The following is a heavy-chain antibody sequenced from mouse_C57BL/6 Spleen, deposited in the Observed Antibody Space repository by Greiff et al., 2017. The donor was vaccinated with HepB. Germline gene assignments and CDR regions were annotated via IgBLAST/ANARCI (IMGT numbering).Heavy chain of an antibody. V-gene: IGHV1-82*01. CDR1: GYAFSSSW. Sequence: VQLQESGPELVKPGASVKISCKASGYAFSSSWMNWVKQRPGKGLEWIGRIYPGDGDTNYNGKFKGKATLTADKSSSTAYRQLSSLTSEDSAVYFCARGQLGHAMDYWGQGTSVTVSS. CDR3: ARGQLGHAMDY. D-gene: IGHD3-3*01. CDR2: IYPGDGDT. J-gene: IGHJ4*01.